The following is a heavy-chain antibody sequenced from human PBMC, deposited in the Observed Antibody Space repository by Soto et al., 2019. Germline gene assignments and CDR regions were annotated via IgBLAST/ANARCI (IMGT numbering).Heavy chain of an antibody. D-gene: IGHD2-8*01. CDR1: GYTFTSYG. V-gene: IGHV1-18*01. J-gene: IGHJ4*03. CDR2: ISAYNGNT. Sequence: ASVKVSCKASGYTFTSYGISWVRQAPGQGLEWMGWISAYNGNTNYAQKLQGRVTMTTDTSTSTAYMELRSLRSDDTALYYCAITHPRGIVLMVYAPFDYWGQGTMVAVSS. CDR3: AITHPRGIVLMVYAPFDY.